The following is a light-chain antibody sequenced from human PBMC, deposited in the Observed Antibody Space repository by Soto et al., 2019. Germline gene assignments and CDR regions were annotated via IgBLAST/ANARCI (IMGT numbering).Light chain of an antibody. CDR1: QNIISNY. CDR2: GAS. Sequence: EDVLTQSPATLSLSPGEGATLSCRANQNIISNYLAWYQQKPGQSPRLLIFGASYRATGVPDRFSGGGSGTDFNFTISRLEPEDFAVYYCQQYGNLPITFGQGTRLEMK. CDR3: QQYGNLPIT. V-gene: IGKV3-20*01. J-gene: IGKJ5*01.